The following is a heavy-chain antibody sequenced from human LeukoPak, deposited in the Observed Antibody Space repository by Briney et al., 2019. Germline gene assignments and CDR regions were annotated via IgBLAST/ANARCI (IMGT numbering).Heavy chain of an antibody. D-gene: IGHD2-2*01. J-gene: IGHJ4*02. Sequence: PGGSLRLSCAASGFTFSSYSMNWVRQAPGKGLEWFSSISSSSSYIYYADSVKGRFTISRDNAKNSLYLQMNSLRAEDTAVYYCARDGFVVPAAKKGIDYWGQGTLVTVSS. CDR1: GFTFSSYS. CDR2: ISSSSSYI. CDR3: ARDGFVVPAAKKGIDY. V-gene: IGHV3-21*01.